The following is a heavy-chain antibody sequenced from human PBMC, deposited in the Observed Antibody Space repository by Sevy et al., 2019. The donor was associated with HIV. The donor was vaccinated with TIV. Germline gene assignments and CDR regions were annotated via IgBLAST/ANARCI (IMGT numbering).Heavy chain of an antibody. D-gene: IGHD1-26*01. CDR3: ARVVSPWEPYYFDY. Sequence: GGSLRLSCAASGFTFSDHYMDWVRQAPGQGLEWVGRTRNKANSYTTEYAASVKGRFTISRDDSKNSLYLQMNSLKTEDTAVYYCARVVSPWEPYYFDYWGQGTLVTVSS. J-gene: IGHJ4*02. CDR1: GFTFSDHY. V-gene: IGHV3-72*01. CDR2: TRNKANSYTT.